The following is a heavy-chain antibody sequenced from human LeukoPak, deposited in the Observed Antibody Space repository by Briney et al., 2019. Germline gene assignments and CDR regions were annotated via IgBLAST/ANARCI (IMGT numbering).Heavy chain of an antibody. Sequence: PGGSLRLSCAASGFTFSSYAMSWVRQAPGKGLEWVSAISGSGGSTYYADSVKGRFTISRDNAKNSLYLQMNSLRAEDTAVYYCARENYYDSSGDFDYWGQGTLVTVSS. D-gene: IGHD3-22*01. CDR1: GFTFSSYA. CDR2: ISGSGGST. V-gene: IGHV3-23*01. J-gene: IGHJ4*02. CDR3: ARENYYDSSGDFDY.